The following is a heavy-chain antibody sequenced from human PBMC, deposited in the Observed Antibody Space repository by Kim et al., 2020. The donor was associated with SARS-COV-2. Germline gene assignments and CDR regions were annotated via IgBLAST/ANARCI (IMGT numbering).Heavy chain of an antibody. CDR2: INSSGGST. CDR1: GYTFTSYY. D-gene: IGHD2-2*02. V-gene: IGHV1-46*01. CDR3: ARNMDIVVVPAAIPNGYYYYGMDV. Sequence: ASVKVSCKASGYTFTSYYMHWVRQAPGQGLEWMGIINSSGGSTSYAQKFQGRVTMTRDTSTSTVYMELSSLRSEDTAVYYCARNMDIVVVPAAIPNGYYYYGMDVWGQRTTVTVSS. J-gene: IGHJ6*02.